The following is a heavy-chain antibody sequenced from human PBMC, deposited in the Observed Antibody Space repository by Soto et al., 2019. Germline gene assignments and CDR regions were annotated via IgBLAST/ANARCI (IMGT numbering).Heavy chain of an antibody. CDR1: GFTFSSYA. CDR2: ISYDGSNK. J-gene: IGHJ4*02. Sequence: QVQLVESGGGVVQPGRSLRLSCAASGFTFSSYAMHWVRQAPGKGLEWVAVISYDGSNKYYADSVMGRFTISRDNSKNTLYLQMNSLRAEDTAVYYCAGTTFDYWGQGTLVTVSS. CDR3: AGTTFDY. V-gene: IGHV3-30-3*01. D-gene: IGHD1-7*01.